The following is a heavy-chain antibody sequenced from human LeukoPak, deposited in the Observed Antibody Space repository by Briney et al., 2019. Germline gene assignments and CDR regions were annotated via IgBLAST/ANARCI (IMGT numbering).Heavy chain of an antibody. CDR2: IYYSGST. V-gene: IGHV4-39*01. CDR1: AGSISSSSYY. J-gene: IGHJ3*02. CDR3: ASPGSSYSTGWYRAFDI. Sequence: SESLSLTCTVSAGSISSSSYYWGWIRQPPWKGLEWIGGIYYSGSTYYNPSLKSRVTISVDTSKNQFSLKLSSVTAADTAVYYCASPGSSYSTGWYRAFDIWGQGTMVTVSS. D-gene: IGHD6-19*01.